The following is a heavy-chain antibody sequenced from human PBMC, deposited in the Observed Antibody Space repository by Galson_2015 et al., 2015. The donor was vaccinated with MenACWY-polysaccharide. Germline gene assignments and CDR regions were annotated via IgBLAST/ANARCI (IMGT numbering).Heavy chain of an antibody. CDR2: IYVSGST. D-gene: IGHD3-22*01. V-gene: IGHV4-4*07. CDR3: ARDYYDSSGFQLFDY. CDR1: GGSISSYY. Sequence: ETLSLTCTVSGGSISSYYWSWIRQPAGKGLEWIGRIYVSGSTNYNPSLKSRVTMSVDTSKNQFSLKLSSMTAADTAVYYCARDYYDSSGFQLFDYWGQGTLVTVSS. J-gene: IGHJ4*02.